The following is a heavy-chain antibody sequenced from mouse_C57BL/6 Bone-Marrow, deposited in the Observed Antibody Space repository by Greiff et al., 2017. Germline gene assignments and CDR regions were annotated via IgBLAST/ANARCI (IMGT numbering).Heavy chain of an antibody. J-gene: IGHJ3*01. CDR1: GYTFTSYW. V-gene: IGHV1-55*01. D-gene: IGHD1-2*01. CDR2: IYPGSGST. CDR3: ARMRDHYGAGFAY. Sequence: QVQLQQPGAELVKPGASVKMSCTASGYTFTSYWITWVKQSPGQGLEWIGDIYPGSGSTNYNEKFKSKATLTVDTTSSTAYMQLSSLTSEDAAVYYCARMRDHYGAGFAYWGQGTLVTVSA.